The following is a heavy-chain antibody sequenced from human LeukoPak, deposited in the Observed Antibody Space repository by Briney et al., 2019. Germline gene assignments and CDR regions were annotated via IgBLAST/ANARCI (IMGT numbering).Heavy chain of an antibody. Sequence: PSETLSLTCTVSGVSISSSNSYWGWIRQPPGKGLEWIGSIYYSGNTYYNPSLKSRVTISVDTSKNQFSLKLSSVTAADTAVYYCARHYGRAVAGNYWGQGTLVTVSS. CDR1: GVSISSSNSY. V-gene: IGHV4-39*01. D-gene: IGHD6-19*01. CDR2: IYYSGNT. CDR3: ARHYGRAVAGNY. J-gene: IGHJ4*02.